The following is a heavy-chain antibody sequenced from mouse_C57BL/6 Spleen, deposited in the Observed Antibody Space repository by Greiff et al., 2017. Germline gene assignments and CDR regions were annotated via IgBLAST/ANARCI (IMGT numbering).Heavy chain of an antibody. V-gene: IGHV5-4*01. CDR2: ISAGGSYT. D-gene: IGHD1-3*01. J-gene: IGHJ2*01. Sequence: EVQLVQSGGGLVKPGASLKLSCAASGFTFSSYAMSWVRQTPEKRLEWVATISAGGSYTDYPENVKGGFTISRDTATNNLYLQMSHLESADTAMYYCASECEGSGFDYWGQGTTLTVSS. CDR3: ASECEGSGFDY. CDR1: GFTFSSYA.